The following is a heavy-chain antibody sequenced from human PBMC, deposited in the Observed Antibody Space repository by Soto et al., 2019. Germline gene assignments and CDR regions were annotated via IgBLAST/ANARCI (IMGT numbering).Heavy chain of an antibody. D-gene: IGHD3-22*01. CDR1: GYSFSTYW. Sequence: RGESLKISCKASGYSFSTYWIAWVRQMPGGGLEWMGRIDPSDSQTYYSPSFRGHVTISVTKSITTVFLQWSSLRASDTAMYYCARQIYDSDTGPNFQYYFDSWGQGTPVTVSS. CDR2: IDPSDSQT. CDR3: ARQIYDSDTGPNFQYYFDS. V-gene: IGHV5-10-1*01. J-gene: IGHJ4*02.